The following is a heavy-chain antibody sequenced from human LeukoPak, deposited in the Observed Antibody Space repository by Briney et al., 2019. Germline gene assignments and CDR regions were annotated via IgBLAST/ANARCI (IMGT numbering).Heavy chain of an antibody. J-gene: IGHJ1*01. CDR2: ISGSGGST. CDR1: GFTFSGYA. V-gene: IGHV3-23*01. D-gene: IGHD3-22*01. Sequence: PGGSLRLSCAASGFTFSGYAMSWVRQAPGKGLEWVSAISGSGGSTYYADSVKGRFTISRDNSKNTLYLQMNSLRAEDSAVFYCCDSSGFYSGYFHHWGQGTLVTVSS. CDR3: CDSSGFYSGYFHH.